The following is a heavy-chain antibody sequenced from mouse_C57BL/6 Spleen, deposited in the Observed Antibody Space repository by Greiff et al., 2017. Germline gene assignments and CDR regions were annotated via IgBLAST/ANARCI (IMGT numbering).Heavy chain of an antibody. V-gene: IGHV1-80*01. CDR3: ARSILGYAMDY. D-gene: IGHD1-1*01. J-gene: IGHJ4*01. CDR1: GYAFSSYW. Sequence: QVHVKQSGAELVKPGASVKISCKASGYAFSSYWMNWVKQRPGKGLEWIGQIYPGDGDTNYNGKFKGKATLTADKSSSTAYMQLSSLTSEDSAVYFCARSILGYAMDYWGQGTSVTVSS. CDR2: IYPGDGDT.